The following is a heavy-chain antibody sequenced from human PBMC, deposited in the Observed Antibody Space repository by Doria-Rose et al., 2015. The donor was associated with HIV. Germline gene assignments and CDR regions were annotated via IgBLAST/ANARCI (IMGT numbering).Heavy chain of an antibody. CDR2: IFYTGST. CDR1: GGSISHYY. CDR3: ARVLSGTYDY. V-gene: IGHV4-59*13. D-gene: IGHD1-26*01. Sequence: VQLQESGPGLVKPSETLSLTCSVSGGSISHYYWSWIRQPPGKGLEYIGDIFYTGSTNCSPSNKGRVSISIDTSKNKFSLRLSSVTAADTAVYYCARVLSGTYDYWGQGTLVTVSS. J-gene: IGHJ4*02.